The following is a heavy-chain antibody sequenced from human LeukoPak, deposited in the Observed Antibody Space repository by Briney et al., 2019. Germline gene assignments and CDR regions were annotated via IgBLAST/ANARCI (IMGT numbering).Heavy chain of an antibody. D-gene: IGHD2-15*01. CDR3: ARDWWSPIPREYYFDY. V-gene: IGHV3-11*01. CDR2: ISSSGSTI. CDR1: GFTFSDYY. J-gene: IGHJ4*02. Sequence: GGSLRLSCAASGFTFSDYYMSWVRQAAGEGLEWVSYISSSGSTIYYADSVKGRFTISRDNAKNSLYLQMNSLRAEDTAVYYCARDWWSPIPREYYFDYWGQGTLVTVSS.